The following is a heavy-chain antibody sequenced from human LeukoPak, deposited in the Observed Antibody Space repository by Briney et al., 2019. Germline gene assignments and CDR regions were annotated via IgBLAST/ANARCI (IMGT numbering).Heavy chain of an antibody. Sequence: GASVKVSCKASGYTFIGNYINWGRKAPGQGLEWMGWINPNTGATNYAQMFQGRVTMTRDTSISIGYMDLTRLTSDDSAVYYCAREEMDSNSLDHWGQGTLVTVSS. CDR3: AREEMDSNSLDH. J-gene: IGHJ4*02. D-gene: IGHD5-24*01. CDR2: INPNTGAT. CDR1: GYTFIGNY. V-gene: IGHV1-2*02.